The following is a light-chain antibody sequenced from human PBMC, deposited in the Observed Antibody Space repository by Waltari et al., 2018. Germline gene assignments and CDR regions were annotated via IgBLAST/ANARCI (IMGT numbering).Light chain of an antibody. CDR2: GAS. CDR1: QSVDSN. J-gene: IGKJ1*01. CDR3: QQYTNWPRT. Sequence: EIVMTQSPATLSVSPGERVIVSCRASQSVDSNLAWYQQKPGQAPRLLIYGASTRAAAFPARFSGSGSGTEFTITISSLQSEDIAFYYCQQYTNWPRTFGQGTKVEIK. V-gene: IGKV3-15*01.